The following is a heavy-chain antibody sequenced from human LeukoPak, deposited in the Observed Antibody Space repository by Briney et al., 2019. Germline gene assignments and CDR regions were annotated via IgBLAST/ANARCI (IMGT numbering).Heavy chain of an antibody. Sequence: SETLSLTCTVSGGSISSYYWSWIRQPPGKGLKWIGYIYYSGSTNYNPSLKSRVTISVDTSKNQFSLKLSSVTAADTAVYYCARTARKIITMVRGVSFFDYWGQGTLVTVSS. V-gene: IGHV4-59*01. CDR3: ARTARKIITMVRGVSFFDY. J-gene: IGHJ4*02. D-gene: IGHD3-10*01. CDR1: GGSISSYY. CDR2: IYYSGST.